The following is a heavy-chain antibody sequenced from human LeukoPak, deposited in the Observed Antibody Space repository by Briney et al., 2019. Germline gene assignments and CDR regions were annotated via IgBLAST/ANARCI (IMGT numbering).Heavy chain of an antibody. CDR3: TRVSVDIVTQPENHTAFDI. J-gene: IGHJ3*02. V-gene: IGHV4-4*07. Sequence: SETLSLTCTVSGGSISSYYWSWIRQPAGKGLEWIGRIYTSGSTNYNPSLKSRVTMSVDTSKNQFSLKLSSVTAADTAVYYCTRVSVDIVTQPENHTAFDIWGQGTRVTASS. CDR1: GGSISSYY. CDR2: IYTSGST. D-gene: IGHD3-9*01.